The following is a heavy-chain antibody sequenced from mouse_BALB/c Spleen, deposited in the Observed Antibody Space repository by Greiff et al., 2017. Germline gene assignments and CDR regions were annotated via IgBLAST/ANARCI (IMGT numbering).Heavy chain of an antibody. Sequence: EVMLVESGPSLVKPSQTLSLTCSVTGDSITSGYWNWIRKFPGNKLEYMGYISYSGSTYYNPSLKSRISITRDTSKNQYYLQLNSVTTEDTATYYCARDYYGYWYFDVWGAGTTVTVSS. CDR1: GDSITSGY. CDR2: ISYSGST. CDR3: ARDYYGYWYFDV. V-gene: IGHV3-8*02. J-gene: IGHJ1*01. D-gene: IGHD1-1*01.